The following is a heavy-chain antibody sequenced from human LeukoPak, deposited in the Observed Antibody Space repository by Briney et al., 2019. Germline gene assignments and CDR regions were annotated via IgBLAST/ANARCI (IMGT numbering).Heavy chain of an antibody. CDR1: GFTFSSYA. CDR2: ISGSGGST. Sequence: GGSLRLACAASGFTFSSYAMSWVRQAPGRGLEWVSAISGSGGSTYYADSVKGRFTISRDNSKNTLYLQMNSLRAEDTGVYYWAKSSLAGDYWGQGTLVTVSS. J-gene: IGHJ4*02. D-gene: IGHD6-19*01. V-gene: IGHV3-23*01. CDR3: AKSSLAGDY.